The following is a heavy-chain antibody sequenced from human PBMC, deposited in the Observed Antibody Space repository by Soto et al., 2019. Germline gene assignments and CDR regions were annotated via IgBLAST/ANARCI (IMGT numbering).Heavy chain of an antibody. D-gene: IGHD3-9*01. J-gene: IGHJ5*02. CDR3: AHRPLGRYFGWYRWFDP. Sequence: QITLKESGPTLVKPTQTLTLTCTFSGFSLSTSGVGVGWIRQPPGKALEWLALIYWDDDKRYSPSLKSRLTITQDTSKNQVVLTMTDMDPVDTATYDCAHRPLGRYFGWYRWFDPWGQGPRVTVSS. V-gene: IGHV2-5*02. CDR2: IYWDDDK. CDR1: GFSLSTSGVG.